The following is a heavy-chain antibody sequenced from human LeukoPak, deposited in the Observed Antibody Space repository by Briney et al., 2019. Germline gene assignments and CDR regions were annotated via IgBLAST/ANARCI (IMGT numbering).Heavy chain of an antibody. CDR2: IYYSGST. J-gene: IGHJ3*02. V-gene: IGHV4-59*08. CDR3: ARQVDTAMVNGAFDI. CDR1: GGSISSYY. Sequence: PSETLSLTCTVSGGSISSYYWSWIRQPPVKGLEWIGYIYYSGSTNYNPSLKSRVTISVDTSKNQFSLKLSSVTAADTAVYYCARQVDTAMVNGAFDIWGQGTMVTVSS. D-gene: IGHD5-18*01.